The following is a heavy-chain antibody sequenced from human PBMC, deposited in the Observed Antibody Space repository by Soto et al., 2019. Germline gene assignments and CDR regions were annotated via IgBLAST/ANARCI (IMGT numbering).Heavy chain of an antibody. CDR1: GCTFSSYA. Sequence: ASVKVSCKASGCTFSSYAISCVRQAPGQVLEWMGGIIPIFGTANYAQKFQGRVTITADKSTSTAYMELSSLRSEDTAVYYCARGGRRGQWLVPDWFDPWGQGTLVTVSS. V-gene: IGHV1-69*06. CDR2: IIPIFGTA. D-gene: IGHD6-19*01. J-gene: IGHJ5*02. CDR3: ARGGRRGQWLVPDWFDP.